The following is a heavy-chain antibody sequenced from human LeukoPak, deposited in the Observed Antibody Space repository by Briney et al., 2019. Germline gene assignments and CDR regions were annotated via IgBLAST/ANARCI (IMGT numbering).Heavy chain of an antibody. CDR3: ARGSGRNGWFDP. D-gene: IGHD2-8*01. V-gene: IGHV3-74*01. J-gene: IGHJ5*02. CDR2: INVGGSTT. Sequence: GGSVRLSCAASGFTFSGLWMHWVRQAPGKGLMWVSHINVGGSTTSYADSVKGRFTISRDNAKNTLYLQMNSLRANDTAVYYCARGSGRNGWFDPWGQGTLVTVSS. CDR1: GFTFSGLW.